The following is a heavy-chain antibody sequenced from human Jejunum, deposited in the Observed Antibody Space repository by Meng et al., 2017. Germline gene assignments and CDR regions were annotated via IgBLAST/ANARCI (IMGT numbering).Heavy chain of an antibody. CDR3: ARDSETYPTYFDY. D-gene: IGHD5-24*01. CDR2: ISDSGTT. V-gene: IGHV4-61*03. CDR1: GGSVSSGFYY. J-gene: IGHJ4*02. Sequence: QGQLEDSGPGLVRPSETLSLTFTVSGGSVSSGFYYWSWIRQPPGKGLEWIGYISDSGTTNYNPSLKSRVTMSVDTSKNHFSLKLTSVTAADTAVYFCARDSETYPTYFDYWGQGTLVTVSS.